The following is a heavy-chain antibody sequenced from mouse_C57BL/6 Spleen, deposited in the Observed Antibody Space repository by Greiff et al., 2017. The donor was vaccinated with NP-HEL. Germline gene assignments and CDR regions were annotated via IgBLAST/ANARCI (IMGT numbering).Heavy chain of an antibody. CDR3: ARPDWDGPDY. CDR2: INPNNGGT. CDR1: GYTFTDYY. Sequence: EVQLQQSGPELVKPGASVKISCKASGYTFTDYYMNWVKQSHGKSLEWIGDINPNNGGTSYNQKFKGKATLTVDKSSSTAYMELRSLTSEDSAVYYCARPDWDGPDYWGQGTTLTVSS. V-gene: IGHV1-26*01. D-gene: IGHD4-1*01. J-gene: IGHJ2*01.